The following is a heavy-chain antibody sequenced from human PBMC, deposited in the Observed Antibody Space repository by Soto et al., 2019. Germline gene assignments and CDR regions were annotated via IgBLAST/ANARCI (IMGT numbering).Heavy chain of an antibody. D-gene: IGHD6-19*01. Sequence: QVQLVESGGGVVQPGRSLRLSCAASGFTFSSYGMHWVRQAPGKGLEWVAVIWYDGSNKYYADSVKGRFTISRDNSKNTLYLQRNSLRAEDTAVYYCARGGDSSGWYVALDYWGQGTLVTVSS. J-gene: IGHJ4*02. CDR1: GFTFSSYG. CDR3: ARGGDSSGWYVALDY. CDR2: IWYDGSNK. V-gene: IGHV3-33*01.